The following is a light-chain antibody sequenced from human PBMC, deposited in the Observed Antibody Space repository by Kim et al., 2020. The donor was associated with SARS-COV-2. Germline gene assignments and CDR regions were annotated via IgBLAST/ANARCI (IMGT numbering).Light chain of an antibody. J-gene: IGKJ5*01. V-gene: IGKV1D-13*01. CDR1: QAISTS. CDR3: QQFDNFPVT. Sequence: ASVGDRVTITCRTSQAISTSLAWYQQKPGKAPNLLIYAASSLDSGVPSRFSGSGSGTDFTLTISSLQPEDFATYYCQQFDNFPVTFGQGTRLEIK. CDR2: AAS.